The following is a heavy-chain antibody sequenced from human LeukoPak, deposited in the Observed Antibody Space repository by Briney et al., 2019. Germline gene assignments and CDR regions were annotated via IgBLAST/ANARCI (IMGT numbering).Heavy chain of an antibody. J-gene: IGHJ4*02. V-gene: IGHV4-34*12. CDR2: IIDDGTT. CDR1: GGSLSGYY. Sequence: RSSETLSLTCAVFGGSLSGYYWTWIRQPPGKGLEWIGEIIDDGTTKYNSSLKSRVTLSVHTSKNQFSLRLTSVTAADTAVYYCARAPYDFWSGYYGGLYFDYWGQGTLVTVSS. CDR3: ARAPYDFWSGYYGGLYFDY. D-gene: IGHD3-3*01.